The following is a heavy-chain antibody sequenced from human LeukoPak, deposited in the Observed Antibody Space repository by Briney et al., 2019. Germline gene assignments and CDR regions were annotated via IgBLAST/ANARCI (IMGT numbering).Heavy chain of an antibody. CDR1: GFTFSAYA. J-gene: IGHJ6*02. V-gene: IGHV3-23*01. CDR2: IGSDVKT. CDR3: ARYLHYYVAMDV. D-gene: IGHD3-10*02. Sequence: GGSLRLSCEASGFTFSAYAMTWVRQAPGKGLDWVSSIGSDVKTHYSESMKGRFAISRDNSKSMLFLQLNSLRAEDTALYYCARYLHYYVAMDVWGQGTTVTVSS.